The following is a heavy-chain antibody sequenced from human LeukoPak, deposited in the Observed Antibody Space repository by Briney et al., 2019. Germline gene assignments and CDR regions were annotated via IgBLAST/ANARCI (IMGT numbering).Heavy chain of an antibody. V-gene: IGHV1-69*13. Sequence: ASVKVSCKASGGTFSSYAISWVRQAPGQGLEWMGGIIPIFGTANYAQKFQGRVTITADESTSTAYMELSSLRSEDTAVYYCAGDLNPQDSSGWYIGWYFDLWGRGTLVTVSS. J-gene: IGHJ2*01. D-gene: IGHD6-19*01. CDR3: AGDLNPQDSSGWYIGWYFDL. CDR1: GGTFSSYA. CDR2: IIPIFGTA.